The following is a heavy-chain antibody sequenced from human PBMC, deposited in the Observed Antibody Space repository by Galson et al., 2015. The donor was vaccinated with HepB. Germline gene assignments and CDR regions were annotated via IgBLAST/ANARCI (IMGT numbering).Heavy chain of an antibody. V-gene: IGHV3-20*04. CDR1: GFTFDDYG. CDR2: INWNGGST. J-gene: IGHJ3*02. D-gene: IGHD3-22*01. Sequence: SLRLSCAASGFTFDDYGMSWVRQAPGKGLEWVSGINWNGGSTGYADSVKGRFTISRDNAKNSLYLQMNSLRAEDTALYYCARVDHNYYDSSPGAFDIWGQGTMVTVSS. CDR3: ARVDHNYYDSSPGAFDI.